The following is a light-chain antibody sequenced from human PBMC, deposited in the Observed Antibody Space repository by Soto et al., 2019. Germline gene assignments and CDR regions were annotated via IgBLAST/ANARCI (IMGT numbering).Light chain of an antibody. V-gene: IGKV3-15*01. Sequence: EIVMTQSPATLSVSPVERATLSGRASHSVRSSLAWYQQKPGQAPRLLIHGASTRATGIPGRFSGSGSGTEFTLIITSLQSEDFAVYYCQQYNEWPETFGHGTKVDIK. J-gene: IGKJ1*01. CDR3: QQYNEWPET. CDR2: GAS. CDR1: HSVRSS.